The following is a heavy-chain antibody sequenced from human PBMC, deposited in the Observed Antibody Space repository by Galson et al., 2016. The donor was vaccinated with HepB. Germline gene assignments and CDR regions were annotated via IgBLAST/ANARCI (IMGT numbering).Heavy chain of an antibody. CDR3: ATILGYCRGGSCYRDY. J-gene: IGHJ4*02. V-gene: IGHV3-23*01. CDR1: GFTFSRHW. D-gene: IGHD2-15*01. Sequence: SLRLSCAVSGFTFSRHWMSWVRQAPGKGLEWVSSISGGADSRYYADSVKGRFTISRDNSKNTLYLQMHSLGAEDTAVYYCATILGYCRGGSCYRDYWGQGTLVTVSS. CDR2: ISGGADSR.